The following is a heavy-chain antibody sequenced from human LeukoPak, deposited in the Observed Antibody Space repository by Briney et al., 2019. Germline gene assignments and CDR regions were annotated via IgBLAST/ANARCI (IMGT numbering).Heavy chain of an antibody. Sequence: PGGSLRLSCAASGFTFGDSYMSWIRQAPGKGLVWVSRINSDGSSTSYADSVKGRFTISRDNAKNTLFLQMNSLRAEDTAVYYCARDLGYSYGGYWGQGTLVTVSS. J-gene: IGHJ4*02. V-gene: IGHV3-74*01. CDR2: INSDGSST. D-gene: IGHD1-26*01. CDR3: ARDLGYSYGGY. CDR1: GFTFGDSY.